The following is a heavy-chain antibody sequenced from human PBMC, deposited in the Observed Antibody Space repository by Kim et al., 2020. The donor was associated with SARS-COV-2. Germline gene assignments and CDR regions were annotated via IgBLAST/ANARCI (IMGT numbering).Heavy chain of an antibody. Sequence: SETLSLTCTVSGGSISSNNYYWGWIRQPPGKGLEWIGSIYYSRSTYYNPSLKSRVTISVDTSKNQFSLKVSSVTAADTAVYYCARLRGYSYCPMDDWGQG. V-gene: IGHV4-39*01. J-gene: IGHJ4*02. CDR3: ARLRGYSYCPMDD. CDR2: IYYSRST. D-gene: IGHD5-18*01. CDR1: GGSISSNNYY.